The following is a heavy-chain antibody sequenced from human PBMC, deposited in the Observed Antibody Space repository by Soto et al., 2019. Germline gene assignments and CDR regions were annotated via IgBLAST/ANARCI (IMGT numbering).Heavy chain of an antibody. CDR1: GYTFTSYA. V-gene: IGHV1-3*01. CDR2: INAGNGNT. D-gene: IGHD2-2*01. Sequence: QVQLVQSGAEVKKPGASVKVSCKASGYTFTSYAMHWVRQAPGQRLEWMGWINAGNGNTKYSQKFQGRVTITRDTSASTAYMELSSLRSEDTAVYYCARGYCSSTSCRNWFDPWGQGTLVTVSS. CDR3: ARGYCSSTSCRNWFDP. J-gene: IGHJ5*02.